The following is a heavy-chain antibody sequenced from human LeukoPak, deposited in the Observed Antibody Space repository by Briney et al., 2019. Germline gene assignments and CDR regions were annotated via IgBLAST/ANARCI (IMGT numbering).Heavy chain of an antibody. V-gene: IGHV1-18*01. CDR3: ARVVLMIYPIYYFDY. J-gene: IGHJ4*02. CDR2: ISAYNGNT. CDR1: GYTFTSYG. Sequence: GASVKVSCKASGYTFTSYGISWVRQAPGQGLEWMGWISAYNGNTNYAQKLQGRVTMTTDTSTSTAYMELRSLRSHDTAVYYCARVVLMIYPIYYFDYWGQGTLVTVSS. D-gene: IGHD2-8*01.